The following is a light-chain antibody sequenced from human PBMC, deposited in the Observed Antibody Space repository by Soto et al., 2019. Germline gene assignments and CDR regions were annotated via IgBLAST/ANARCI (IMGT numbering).Light chain of an antibody. CDR2: EHN. CDR1: SGGIASNY. J-gene: IGLJ2*01. V-gene: IGLV6-57*04. CDR3: QSYDSSTVI. Sequence: NFMLTQPHSVSESPGKTVTISCTRSSGGIASNYVQWYQQRPGSAPTTVIYEHNQRPSGVPDRFSGSTDGSSNSASLTISGLQTEDEADYYCQSYDSSTVIFGGGTQVTVL.